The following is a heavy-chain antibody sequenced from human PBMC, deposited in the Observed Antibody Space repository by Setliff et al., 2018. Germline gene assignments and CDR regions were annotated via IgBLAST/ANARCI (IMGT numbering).Heavy chain of an antibody. V-gene: IGHV3-9*01. CDR2: ISWNSGSI. D-gene: IGHD3-22*01. CDR1: GFTFDDYA. J-gene: IGHJ5*02. CDR3: AKDNLGYYDSSGSRYNWFDP. Sequence: LSLSCAASGFTFDDYAMHWVRQAPGKGLEWVSGISWNSGSIGYADSVKGRFTISRDNAKNSLYLQMNSLRAEDTALYYCAKDNLGYYDSSGSRYNWFDPWGQGTLVTVSS.